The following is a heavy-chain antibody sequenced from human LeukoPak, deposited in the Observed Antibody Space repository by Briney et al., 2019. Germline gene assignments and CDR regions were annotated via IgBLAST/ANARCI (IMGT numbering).Heavy chain of an antibody. CDR1: GFTFSDYS. Sequence: GGSLRLSCVASGFTFSDYSMNWVRQAPGKGLEWVSTLSGSGITTYYADSVKGRFTISRDNSKNTLYLQMNSLRAEDTAVYYCAKGIYSSGWSYFDYWGHGTLVTVSS. D-gene: IGHD6-19*01. CDR2: LSGSGITT. CDR3: AKGIYSSGWSYFDY. V-gene: IGHV3-23*01. J-gene: IGHJ4*01.